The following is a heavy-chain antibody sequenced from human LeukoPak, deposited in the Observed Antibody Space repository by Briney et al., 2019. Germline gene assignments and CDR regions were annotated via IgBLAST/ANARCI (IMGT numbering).Heavy chain of an antibody. CDR3: ARHYDYVWGSYYFDY. V-gene: IGHV4-34*01. D-gene: IGHD3-16*01. CDR1: GGSFSGYY. Sequence: SETLSLTCAVYGGSFSGYYWSWIRQPPGKGLEWIGEINHSGSTNYNPSLKSRVTISVDTSKNQFSLKLSSVTAADTAVYYCARHYDYVWGSYYFDYWGQGTLVTVSS. J-gene: IGHJ4*02. CDR2: INHSGST.